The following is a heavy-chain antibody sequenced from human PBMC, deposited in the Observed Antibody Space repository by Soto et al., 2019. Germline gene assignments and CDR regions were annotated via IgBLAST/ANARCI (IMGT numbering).Heavy chain of an antibody. CDR2: IRASGGST. CDR3: ARGAVMPDS. J-gene: IGHJ5*01. D-gene: IGHD3-16*01. CDR1: GFTFDSFA. Sequence: EVQLLESGGGLEQPGGSLRLSCAASGFTFDSFAMTWVRQAPGKGLEWVSAIRASGGSTFYADSVKGRFTISRDSSKNTLYLLMNSLRAEDTAVYYCARGAVMPDSWGQGTLVTVSS. V-gene: IGHV3-23*01.